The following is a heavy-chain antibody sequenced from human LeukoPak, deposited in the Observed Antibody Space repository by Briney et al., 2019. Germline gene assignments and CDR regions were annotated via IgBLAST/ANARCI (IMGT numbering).Heavy chain of an antibody. D-gene: IGHD2-2*01. V-gene: IGHV5-10-1*01. CDR1: GYSFTSYW. J-gene: IGHJ4*02. Sequence: GESLKISCKGSGYSFTSYWISWVRQMPGKGLEGMGRFDPSDSYTNYSPSFQGHFTISADESISTAYLQWSSLKASDTAMYYCARSTAPIVVVPAAPLDYWGQGTLVTVSS. CDR3: ARSTAPIVVVPAAPLDY. CDR2: FDPSDSYT.